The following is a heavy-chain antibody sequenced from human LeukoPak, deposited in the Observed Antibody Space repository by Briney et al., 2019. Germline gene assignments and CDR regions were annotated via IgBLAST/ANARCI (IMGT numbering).Heavy chain of an antibody. J-gene: IGHJ3*02. V-gene: IGHV4-59*01. CDR1: GGSIRGYY. CDR2: IYYSGIT. Sequence: SETLSLTCTVSGGSIRGYYWSWIRQPPGKGLEYIGYIYYSGITNYNPSLKSRVTISVDTSKNQFSLRLNSVTAAATAMYYCARGFDSSSGCYPVFDIWGHGTMGTVSS. D-gene: IGHD3-3*01. CDR3: ARGFDSSSGCYPVFDI.